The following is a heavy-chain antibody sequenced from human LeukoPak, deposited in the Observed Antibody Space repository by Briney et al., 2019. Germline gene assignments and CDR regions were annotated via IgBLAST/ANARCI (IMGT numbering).Heavy chain of an antibody. V-gene: IGHV4-30-4*02. CDR3: ARIRVGATIVDFAFDI. D-gene: IGHD1-26*01. CDR2: IYYSGST. Sequence: SETLSLTCTVSGGSISSGDYYWSWIRQPPGKGLEWIGYIYYSGSTYYNPSLKSRVTISVDTSKNQFSLKLSSVTAADTAVYYCARIRVGATIVDFAFDIWGQGTMVTVSS. CDR1: GGSISSGDYY. J-gene: IGHJ3*02.